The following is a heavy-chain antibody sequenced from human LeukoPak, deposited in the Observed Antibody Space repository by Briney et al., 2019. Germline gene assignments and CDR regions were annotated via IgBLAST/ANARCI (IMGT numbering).Heavy chain of an antibody. CDR3: AKDDRVRVRGSFDY. Sequence: PGGSLRLSCAASGFTFSSYAMSWVRQAPGKGLEWVSAISGSGGSTYYADSVKGRFTISRGNSKNTLYLQMNSLRAEDTAVYYCAKDDRVRVRGSFDYWGQGTLVTVSS. J-gene: IGHJ4*02. D-gene: IGHD3-10*01. V-gene: IGHV3-23*01. CDR2: ISGSGGST. CDR1: GFTFSSYA.